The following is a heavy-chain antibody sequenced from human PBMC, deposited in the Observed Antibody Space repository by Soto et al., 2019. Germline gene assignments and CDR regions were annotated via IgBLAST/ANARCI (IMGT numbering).Heavy chain of an antibody. J-gene: IGHJ4*02. CDR2: ISAYNGNT. Sequence: QVQLVQSGAEVKKPGASVKVSCKASGYTFTSYGLSWVRQAPGQGLEWMGWISAYNGNTKYVQKFQVRVTMTTDTSTSTAYTELRSLRSDYTAVYYCARDAAAGLNDYWGQGTLVTVSS. V-gene: IGHV1-18*01. D-gene: IGHD6-13*01. CDR3: ARDAAAGLNDY. CDR1: GYTFTSYG.